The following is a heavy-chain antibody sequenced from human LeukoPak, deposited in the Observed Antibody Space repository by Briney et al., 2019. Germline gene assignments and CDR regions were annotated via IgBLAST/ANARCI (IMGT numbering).Heavy chain of an antibody. D-gene: IGHD3-10*01. J-gene: IGHJ4*02. CDR3: ARVGLWFGELGGPYDY. Sequence: SETLSLTCTVSGGSISSSSYYWGWIRQPPGKGLEWIGSIYYSGSTYYNPSLKSRVTISVDTSKNQFSLKLSSVTAADTAVYYCARVGLWFGELGGPYDYWGQGTLVTVSS. CDR1: GGSISSSSYY. CDR2: IYYSGST. V-gene: IGHV4-39*07.